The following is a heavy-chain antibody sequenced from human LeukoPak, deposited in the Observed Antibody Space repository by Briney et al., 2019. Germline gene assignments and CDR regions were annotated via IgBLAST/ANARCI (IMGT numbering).Heavy chain of an antibody. V-gene: IGHV3-23*01. Sequence: GGSLRLSCAASGFTFTTYAMSWVRQASGKGLEWVSSVSGNGHHTYYADSVKGRFTISRDNSKNTLYLQMNSLSAEDTAVYYCAKDRTTSSRIFDYWGQGTLVTVSS. D-gene: IGHD1-1*01. CDR3: AKDRTTSSRIFDY. J-gene: IGHJ4*02. CDR2: VSGNGHHT. CDR1: GFTFTTYA.